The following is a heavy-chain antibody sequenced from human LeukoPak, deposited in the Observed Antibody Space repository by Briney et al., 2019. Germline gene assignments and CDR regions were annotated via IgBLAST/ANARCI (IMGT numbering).Heavy chain of an antibody. Sequence: GGSLRLSCAASGFTFSSCWMHWVRQAPGKGLVWVSRINTDGSSTSYADSVKGRFTISRDNAKNTLYLQMNSLRAEDTAVYYCARDGSPYCSSTSCPLDYWGQGTLVTVSS. D-gene: IGHD2-2*01. CDR2: INTDGSST. V-gene: IGHV3-74*01. CDR3: ARDGSPYCSSTSCPLDY. J-gene: IGHJ4*02. CDR1: GFTFSSCW.